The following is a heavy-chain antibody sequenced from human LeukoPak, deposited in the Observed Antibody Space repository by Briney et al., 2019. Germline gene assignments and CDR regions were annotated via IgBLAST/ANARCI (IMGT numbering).Heavy chain of an antibody. Sequence: QPGRSLRLSCAASGFTFSSYAMHWVRQAPGKGLEWVAVISNDGSNKYYADSVKGRFTISRDNSKNTLYLQMNSLRAEDTAVYYCARDQGGYHPYYFDYWGQGTLVTVSS. CDR1: GFTFSSYA. CDR3: ARDQGGYHPYYFDY. D-gene: IGHD3-22*01. J-gene: IGHJ4*02. CDR2: ISNDGSNK. V-gene: IGHV3-30-3*01.